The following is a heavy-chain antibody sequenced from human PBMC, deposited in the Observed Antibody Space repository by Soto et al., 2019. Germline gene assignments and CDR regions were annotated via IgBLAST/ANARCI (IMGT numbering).Heavy chain of an antibody. V-gene: IGHV1-69*17. CDR3: AVGLSGSYYQNGMDV. Sequence: VELVQSGSEVKKPGSSVKVSCKTSGGPFTSFDVNWVRQAPGQGLEWMGGIIPIFGITNYAQKFQGRVTITADMPTTTAYMELGSLRSDDTAVYFCAVGLSGSYYQNGMDVWGLGTTVIVS. J-gene: IGHJ6*02. D-gene: IGHD1-26*01. CDR2: IIPIFGIT. CDR1: GGPFTSFD.